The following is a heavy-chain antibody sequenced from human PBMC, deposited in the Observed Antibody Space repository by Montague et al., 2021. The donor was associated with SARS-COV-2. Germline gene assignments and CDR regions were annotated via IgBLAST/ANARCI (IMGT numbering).Heavy chain of an antibody. J-gene: IGHJ6*02. V-gene: IGHV6-1*01. CDR2: TYYRYKWYN. CDR1: GDSVSSNGAT. CDR3: TSGREGNYNVMDV. D-gene: IGHD1-1*01. Sequence: CAISGDSVSSNGATWNWVRQSPSRGLEWLGRTYYRYKWYNDYAVSVRGRVTINPDTSKNQFSLQLNSVTPEDTAIYYCTSGREGNYNVMDVWGQGTTVTVSS.